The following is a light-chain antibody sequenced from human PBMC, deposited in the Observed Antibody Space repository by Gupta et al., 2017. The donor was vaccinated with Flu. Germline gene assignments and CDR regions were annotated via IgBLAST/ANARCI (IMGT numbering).Light chain of an antibody. Sequence: GTLSLSPGERATLSCRASQSVTNSYLAWYQQRPGQAPRLLIYGTSTRATGIPDRFSGSGSGTDSTLTITRLEPEDFAVYYCQQYDTSLYTFGQGTKLEIK. V-gene: IGKV3-20*01. CDR1: QSVTNSY. CDR3: QQYDTSLYT. J-gene: IGKJ2*01. CDR2: GTS.